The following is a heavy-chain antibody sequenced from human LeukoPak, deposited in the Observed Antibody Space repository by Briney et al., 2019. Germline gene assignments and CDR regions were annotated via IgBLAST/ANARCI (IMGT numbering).Heavy chain of an antibody. J-gene: IGHJ4*02. CDR2: IYSGGST. CDR1: GFTVSSNY. Sequence: KPGGSLRLSCAASGFTVSSNYMSWVRQAPGKGLEWVSVIYSGGSTYYADSEKGRFTISRHNSKNTLYLQMNSLRAEDTAVYYCAREHLQYQGALDDWGQGTLVTVSS. CDR3: AREHLQYQGALDD. V-gene: IGHV3-53*04. D-gene: IGHD2-2*01.